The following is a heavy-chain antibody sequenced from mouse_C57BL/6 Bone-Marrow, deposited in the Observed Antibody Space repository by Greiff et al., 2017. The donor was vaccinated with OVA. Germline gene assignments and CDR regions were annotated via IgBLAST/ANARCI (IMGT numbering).Heavy chain of an antibody. CDR1: GYTFTDYY. V-gene: IGHV1-77*01. Sequence: QVHVKQSGAELVKPGASVKISCKASGYTFTDYYINWVKQRPGQGLEWIGKIGPGSGSTYYNEKFKGKATLTADKSSSTAYMQLSSLTSVDSAVYFCARSDGYYDYYAMDYWGQGTSVTVSS. CDR2: IGPGSGST. J-gene: IGHJ4*01. CDR3: ARSDGYYDYYAMDY. D-gene: IGHD2-3*01.